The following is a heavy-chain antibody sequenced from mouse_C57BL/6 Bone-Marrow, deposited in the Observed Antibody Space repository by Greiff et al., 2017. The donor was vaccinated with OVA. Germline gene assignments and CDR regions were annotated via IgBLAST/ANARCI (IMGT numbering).Heavy chain of an antibody. V-gene: IGHV14-4*01. Sequence: VQLKQSGAELVRPGASVKLSCTASGFNIKDDYMHWVKQRPEQGLEWIGWIDPENGDTEYASKFQGKATITADTSSNTAYLQLSSLTSEDTAVYYCTTSDYYGSSPYWYFDVWGTGTTVTVSS. D-gene: IGHD1-1*01. J-gene: IGHJ1*03. CDR3: TTSDYYGSSPYWYFDV. CDR1: GFNIKDDY. CDR2: IDPENGDT.